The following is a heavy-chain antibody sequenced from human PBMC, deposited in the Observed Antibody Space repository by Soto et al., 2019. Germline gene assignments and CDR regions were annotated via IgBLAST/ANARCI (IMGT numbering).Heavy chain of an antibody. CDR3: ARDNPTGYSGYDTYDY. CDR2: ISYDGSNK. J-gene: IGHJ4*02. Sequence: QVQLVESGGGVVQPGRSPRLSCAASGFTFSSYAMHWVRQAPGKGLEWVAVISYDGSNKYYADSVKGRFTISRDNSKNTLYLHMNSLRAEDTAVYYCARDNPTGYSGYDTYDYWGQGTLVTVSS. CDR1: GFTFSSYA. V-gene: IGHV3-30-3*01. D-gene: IGHD5-12*01.